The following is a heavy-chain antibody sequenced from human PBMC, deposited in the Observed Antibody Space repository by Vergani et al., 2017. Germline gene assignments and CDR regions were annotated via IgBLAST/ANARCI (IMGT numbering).Heavy chain of an antibody. CDR2: IYAGDSDV. D-gene: IGHD1-26*01. CDR3: ASDRRFRGRYFHLGL. Sequence: EVQLVQSGAEVKKPGESLTISCQGSGYSITNYWIAWVRQRPGKGLEWMGIIYAGDSDVRYSPSFQGQVTMSVDKSLSTAYLQWSSLKASDTATYYGASDRRFRGRYFHLGLWGQGALVNVSS. CDR1: GYSITNYW. J-gene: IGHJ1*01. V-gene: IGHV5-51*03.